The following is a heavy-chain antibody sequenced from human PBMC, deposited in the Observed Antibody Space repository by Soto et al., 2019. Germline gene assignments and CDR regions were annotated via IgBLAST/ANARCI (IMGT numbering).Heavy chain of an antibody. CDR2: IIPIFGTA. CDR1: GGTFSSYA. V-gene: IGHV1-69*12. Sequence: QVQLVQSGAEVKKPGSSVKVSCKASGGTFSSYAISWVRQAPGQGLEWMGGIIPIFGTANYAQKFQGRVTITADESTSTAYMELSSRRSEDTAVYYCARESRYCSGGSCYCLPGIDYWGQGTLVTVSS. J-gene: IGHJ4*02. D-gene: IGHD2-15*01. CDR3: ARESRYCSGGSCYCLPGIDY.